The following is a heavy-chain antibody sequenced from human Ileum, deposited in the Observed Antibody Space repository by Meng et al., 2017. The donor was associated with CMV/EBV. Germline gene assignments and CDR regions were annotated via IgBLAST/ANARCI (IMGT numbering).Heavy chain of an antibody. Sequence: GESLKISCAASGFTFSSYGMHWVRQAPGKGLEWVAVIWYDGSNKYYADSVKGRFTISRDNSKNTLYLQMNSLRAEDTAVYYCAKGQDGSRGYYYGFDYWGQGTLFTVSS. CDR2: IWYDGSNK. CDR1: GFTFSSYG. D-gene: IGHD3-22*01. CDR3: AKGQDGSRGYYYGFDY. J-gene: IGHJ4*02. V-gene: IGHV3-33*06.